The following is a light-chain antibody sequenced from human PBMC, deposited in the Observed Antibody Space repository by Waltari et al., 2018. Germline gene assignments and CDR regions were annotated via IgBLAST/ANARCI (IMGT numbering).Light chain of an antibody. CDR2: WAS. Sequence: DIVMTQSPDSLAVSLGERATTNCKSSQSVLYSSNNKNYLAWYRQKPGQPPKLLIYWASTRESGVPDRFSGSGSGTDFTLTIGSLQAEDVAVYYCQQYYDAPRTFGQGTKGEIK. V-gene: IGKV4-1*01. J-gene: IGKJ1*01. CDR3: QQYYDAPRT. CDR1: QSVLYSSNNKNY.